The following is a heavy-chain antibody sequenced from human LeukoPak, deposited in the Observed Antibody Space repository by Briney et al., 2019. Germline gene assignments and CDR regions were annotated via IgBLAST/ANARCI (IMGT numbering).Heavy chain of an antibody. D-gene: IGHD1-26*01. CDR3: AKDQSSGTYYDY. CDR2: ISGSGGST. J-gene: IGHJ4*02. V-gene: IGHV3-23*01. Sequence: GGSLRLSCAASGITFSSYEMNWVRQAPGKGLEWVSAISGSGGSTYYADSVKGRFTISRDNSRNTLYLQMNSLTAEDTAVYFCAKDQSSGTYYDYWGQGTLVTVSS. CDR1: GITFSSYE.